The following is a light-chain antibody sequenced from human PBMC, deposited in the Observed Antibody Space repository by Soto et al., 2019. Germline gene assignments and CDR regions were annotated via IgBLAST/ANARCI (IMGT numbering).Light chain of an antibody. CDR3: QQYNNWPPIT. V-gene: IGKV3-11*01. J-gene: IGKJ5*01. CDR1: QGLSSY. CDR2: DAS. Sequence: EIGLTLSPATLSLAPGERATLSCRASQGLSSYLAWYQQKPGQAPRLLIYDASNRATGIPARFRGSGSGTAFTLTISSLEPEDFAVYYCQQYNNWPPITFGQGTRLEIK.